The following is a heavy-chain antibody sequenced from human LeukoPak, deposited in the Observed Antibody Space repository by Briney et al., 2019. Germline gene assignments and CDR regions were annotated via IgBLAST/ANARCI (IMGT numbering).Heavy chain of an antibody. CDR1: GFTFSTYG. V-gene: IGHV3-30*02. Sequence: GASLRLSCAASGFTFSTYGMHWVRQAPGKGLEWVAFIQYDRGNEYYADSVKGRFTISRDNSKNTLYLQMNSLRAEDTAVYYCAPTGTTGFGYFDYWGQGTLVTVSS. J-gene: IGHJ4*02. CDR2: IQYDRGNE. CDR3: APTGTTGFGYFDY. D-gene: IGHD1-1*01.